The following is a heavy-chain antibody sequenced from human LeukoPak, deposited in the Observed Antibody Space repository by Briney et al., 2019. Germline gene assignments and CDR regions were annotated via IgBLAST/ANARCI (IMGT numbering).Heavy chain of an antibody. CDR2: IKSKTDGGTT. J-gene: IGHJ2*01. D-gene: IGHD3-22*01. Sequence: GGSLRLSCAASGFTFSNAWMSWVRQAPGKGLEWVGRIKSKTDGGTTDYAAPVKGRFTISRDDSKNTLYLQMNSLKTEDTAVYYCTRRSVGYYYDSSGHTHHRDYWYFDLWGRGTLVTVSS. V-gene: IGHV3-15*01. CDR3: TRRSVGYYYDSSGHTHHRDYWYFDL. CDR1: GFTFSNAW.